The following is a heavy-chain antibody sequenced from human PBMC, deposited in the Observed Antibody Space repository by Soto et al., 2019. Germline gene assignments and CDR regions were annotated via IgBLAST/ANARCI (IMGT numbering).Heavy chain of an antibody. J-gene: IGHJ6*02. CDR3: ARVPRNFYYNGMDV. CDR2: ISSSGSTK. CDR1: GFTFSSYE. V-gene: IGHV3-48*03. Sequence: GGSLRLSCEGSGFTFSSYEMNWVRQAPGKGLEWVSYISSSGSTKNYADSVKGRFTISRDNVKDSLYLQMNSLRAEDTAVYYCARVPRNFYYNGMDVWGQGTTVTVSS.